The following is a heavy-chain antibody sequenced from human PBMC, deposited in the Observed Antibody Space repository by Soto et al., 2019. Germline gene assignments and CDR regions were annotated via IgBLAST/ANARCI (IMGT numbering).Heavy chain of an antibody. V-gene: IGHV4-34*01. CDR2: IDHSGST. Sequence: QVQLQQWGAGLLKPSETLSLTCAVYGGSFSGYYWTWIRQPPGTGLEWIGEIDHSGSTTYNPSLKSRVTISVDTSNNQIFLKLTSVTAADTAVYYCARDKITGLFDYWGQGTLVTVSS. CDR3: ARDKITGLFDY. J-gene: IGHJ4*02. D-gene: IGHD2-8*02. CDR1: GGSFSGYY.